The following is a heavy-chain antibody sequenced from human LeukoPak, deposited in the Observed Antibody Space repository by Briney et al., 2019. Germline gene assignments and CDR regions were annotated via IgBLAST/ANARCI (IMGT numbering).Heavy chain of an antibody. D-gene: IGHD2-2*01. CDR2: ISYDGSNK. Sequence: GRSLRLSCAASGFTFSSYAMHWVRQAPGKGLEWVAVISYDGSNKYYADSVKGRFTISRDNSKNTLYLQMNSLRAEDTAVYYCARGPVPAASPYYYYGMDVWGQGTTVTVSS. V-gene: IGHV3-30-3*01. CDR3: ARGPVPAASPYYYYGMDV. CDR1: GFTFSSYA. J-gene: IGHJ6*02.